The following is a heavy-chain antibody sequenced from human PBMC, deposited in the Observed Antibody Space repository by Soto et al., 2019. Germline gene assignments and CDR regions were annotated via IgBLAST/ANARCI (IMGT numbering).Heavy chain of an antibody. J-gene: IGHJ2*01. CDR3: ARDRVATIPWYFDL. CDR2: ISSSSSTI. V-gene: IGHV3-48*02. D-gene: IGHD5-12*01. CDR1: GFTFSSYS. Sequence: GGSLRLSCAASGFTFSSYSMNWVRQAPGKGLEWVSYISSSSSTIYYADSVKGRFTISRDNAKNSLYLQMNSLRDEDTAVYYCARDRVATIPWYFDLWGRGTLVTVSS.